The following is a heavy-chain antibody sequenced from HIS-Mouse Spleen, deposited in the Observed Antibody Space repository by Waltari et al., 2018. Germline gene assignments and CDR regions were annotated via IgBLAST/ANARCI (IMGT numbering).Heavy chain of an antibody. J-gene: IGHJ4*02. V-gene: IGHV1-8*01. CDR3: ARSRQPDNVLLWFGELFPDY. CDR1: GYTFTGYD. CDR2: MNPNSGNT. Sequence: QVQLVQSGAEVKKPGASVKVSCKASGYTFTGYDIQGVRQATGQGLGWMGWMNPNSGNTGYAQKFQGRVTMTRNTSISTAYMELSSLRSEDTAVYYCARSRQPDNVLLWFGELFPDYWGQGTLVTVSS. D-gene: IGHD3-10*01.